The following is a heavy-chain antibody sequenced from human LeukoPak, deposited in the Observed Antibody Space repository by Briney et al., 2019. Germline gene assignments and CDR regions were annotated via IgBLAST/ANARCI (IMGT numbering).Heavy chain of an antibody. J-gene: IGHJ5*02. V-gene: IGHV1-2*02. CDR1: GYTFTGYY. Sequence: ASVKFSCKASGYTFTGYYMHWVRQAPGQGLEWMGWINPNSGGTNYAQKFQGRVTMTRDTSISTAYMELSRLRSDDTAVYYCARDLELREGWFDPWGQGTLVTVSS. CDR2: INPNSGGT. D-gene: IGHD1-7*01. CDR3: ARDLELREGWFDP.